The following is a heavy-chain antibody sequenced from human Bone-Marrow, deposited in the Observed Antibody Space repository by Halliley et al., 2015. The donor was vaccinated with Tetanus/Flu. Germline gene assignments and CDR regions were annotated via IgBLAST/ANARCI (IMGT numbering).Heavy chain of an antibody. Sequence: GLVKPSQTLSLTCVVSGDSVSSNSAAWGWIRQSPSRGLEWLARTYYTSQWIHDYEDSVKSRINVNADTSKNQISLQLTSVTPEDTAMYFCAGSRHSTNGALTGSAFHIWGQGTMVTVSS. J-gene: IGHJ3*02. CDR2: TYYTSQWIH. CDR1: GDSVSSNSAA. D-gene: IGHD1-26*01. V-gene: IGHV6-1*01. CDR3: AGSRHSTNGALTGSAFHI.